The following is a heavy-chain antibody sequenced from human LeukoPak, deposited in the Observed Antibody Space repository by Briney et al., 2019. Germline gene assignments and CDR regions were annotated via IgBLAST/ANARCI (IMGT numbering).Heavy chain of an antibody. Sequence: SETLSLTCTVSGGSISSSSYYWGWIRQPPGKGLEWIGSIYYSGSTYYNPSLKSRVTISVDTSKNQFSLELSSVTAADTAVYYCATCYGTYFDYWGQGTLVTVSS. J-gene: IGHJ4*02. CDR1: GGSISSSSYY. CDR2: IYYSGST. V-gene: IGHV4-39*01. D-gene: IGHD2-2*01. CDR3: ATCYGTYFDY.